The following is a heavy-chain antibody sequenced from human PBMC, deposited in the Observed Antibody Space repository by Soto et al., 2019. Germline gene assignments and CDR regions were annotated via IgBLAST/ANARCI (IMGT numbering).Heavy chain of an antibody. CDR1: GGSISSSSYY. J-gene: IGHJ2*01. CDR3: ARRVTTVTTYWYFDL. Sequence: KPSETLSLTCTVSGGSISSSSYYWGWIRQPPGKGLEWIGSIYYSGSTYYNPSLKSRVTISVDTSKNQFSLKLSSVTAADTAVYYCARRVTTVTTYWYFDLWGRGTLVTVSS. V-gene: IGHV4-39*01. D-gene: IGHD4-17*01. CDR2: IYYSGST.